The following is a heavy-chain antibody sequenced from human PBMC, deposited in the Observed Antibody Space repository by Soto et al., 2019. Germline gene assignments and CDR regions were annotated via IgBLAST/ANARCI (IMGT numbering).Heavy chain of an antibody. CDR1: GFTFSSYS. V-gene: IGHV3-21*01. CDR2: ISSSSSYI. CDR3: ARGEDTHMPPSKN. D-gene: IGHD2-2*01. Sequence: GGSLRLSCAASGFTFSSYSMNWVRQAPGKGLEWVSSISSSSSYIYYADSVKGRFTISRDNAKNSLYLQMNSLRAEDTAVYYCARGEDTHMPPSKNWGQGTLVTVSS. J-gene: IGHJ4*02.